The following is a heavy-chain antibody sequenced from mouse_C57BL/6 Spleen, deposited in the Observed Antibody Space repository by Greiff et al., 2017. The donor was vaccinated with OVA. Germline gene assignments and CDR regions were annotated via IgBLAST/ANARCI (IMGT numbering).Heavy chain of an antibody. V-gene: IGHV1-80*01. D-gene: IGHD4-1*01. CDR3: ARTGPYYFDY. CDR1: GYAFSSYW. J-gene: IGHJ2*01. Sequence: QVQLQQSGAGLVKPGASVKISCKASGYAFSSYWMNWVQQRPGKGLEWIGQINPGDGDTNYNGTFKGKATLTADKSSSTAYMQISSLTSEDSAVYFCARTGPYYFDYWGQGTTLTVSS. CDR2: INPGDGDT.